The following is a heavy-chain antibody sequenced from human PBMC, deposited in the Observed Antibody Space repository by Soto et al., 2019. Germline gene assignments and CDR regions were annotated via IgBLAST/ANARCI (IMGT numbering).Heavy chain of an antibody. CDR1: STFGMYS. CDR3: ARDQGGSYDSWFDP. D-gene: IGHD1-26*01. J-gene: IGHJ5*02. Sequence: EVQVVESGGGLVKPGGSLSLSSTSTFGMYSMNWVRQAPGKGREWVASISSGSAYIKYAESVKGRFTISRDNAKNSLHLQMNSLRAEDTAIYHCARDQGGSYDSWFDPWGQGTLVTVSS. CDR2: ISSGSAYI. V-gene: IGHV3-21*06.